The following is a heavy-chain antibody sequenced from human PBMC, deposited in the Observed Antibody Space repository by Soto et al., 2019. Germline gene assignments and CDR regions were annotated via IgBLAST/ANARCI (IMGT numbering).Heavy chain of an antibody. J-gene: IGHJ4*02. V-gene: IGHV4-38-2*01. Sequence: PSETLSLTCAVSGYSISSGYYWGWIRQPPGKGLEWIGSIYHSGSTYYNPSLKSRVTISVDTSKNQFSLKLSSVTAADTAVYYCARVRGPVVVTADFDYWGQGTLVTVSS. CDR1: GYSISSGYY. CDR2: IYHSGST. D-gene: IGHD2-21*02. CDR3: ARVRGPVVVTADFDY.